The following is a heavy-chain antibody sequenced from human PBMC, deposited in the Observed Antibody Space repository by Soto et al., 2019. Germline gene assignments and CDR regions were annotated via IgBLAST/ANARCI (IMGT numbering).Heavy chain of an antibody. J-gene: IGHJ5*02. D-gene: IGHD2-2*01. CDR3: ARPYCSTTSCHNWFDP. CDR2: ISTYNGDT. V-gene: IGHV1-18*01. CDR1: GYTFATYG. Sequence: QVQLVQSGAEVKKPGASVRVSCKASGYTFATYGISWVRQAPGQGLEWMGWISTYNGDTNYAQKLQGRVTMTTDTSTSTAYMELRSLRSDDTAVYYCARPYCSTTSCHNWFDPWDQGTLVTVSS.